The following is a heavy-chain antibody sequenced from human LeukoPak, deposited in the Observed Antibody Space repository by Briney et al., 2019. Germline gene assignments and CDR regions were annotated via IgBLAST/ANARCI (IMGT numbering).Heavy chain of an antibody. CDR2: ISSSSSYI. CDR3: ARGRTQECTSPYYFDY. J-gene: IGHJ4*02. D-gene: IGHD2-2*01. Sequence: PGGSLRLSCAASGFTFSSYSMNWVRQAPGKGLEWVSSISSSSSYIYYADSVKGRFTISRDNAKNSLYLQMNSLRAEDTAVYYCARGRTQECTSPYYFDYWGQGTPVTVSS. CDR1: GFTFSSYS. V-gene: IGHV3-21*01.